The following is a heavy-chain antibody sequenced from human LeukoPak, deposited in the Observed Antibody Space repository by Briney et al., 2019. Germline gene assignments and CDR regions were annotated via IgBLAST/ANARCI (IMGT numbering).Heavy chain of an antibody. Sequence: PGGSLRLSCAASGFTFSSYSMNWVRQAPGKGLEWVSYISSSSSTIYYADSVKGRFTISRDNAKNSLYLQMNSLRAEDTAVYYCARGTPDFWSGYYLDYWGQGTLVTVSS. D-gene: IGHD3-3*01. CDR2: ISSSSSTI. J-gene: IGHJ4*02. CDR3: ARGTPDFWSGYYLDY. V-gene: IGHV3-48*01. CDR1: GFTFSSYS.